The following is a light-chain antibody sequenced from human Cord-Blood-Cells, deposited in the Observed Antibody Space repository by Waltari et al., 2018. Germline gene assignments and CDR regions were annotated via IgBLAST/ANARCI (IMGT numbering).Light chain of an antibody. J-gene: IGKJ4*01. CDR1: QGICSY. V-gene: IGKV1-9*01. CDR3: QQLNSYPLT. Sequence: IQLTQSPSSLSASVGDRVTITCRASQGICSYLALYQHKPGKAPKLLIYAASTLQSGVPSRFSGSGSGTDFTLTISSLQPEDFATYYCQQLNSYPLTFGGGTKVEIK. CDR2: AAS.